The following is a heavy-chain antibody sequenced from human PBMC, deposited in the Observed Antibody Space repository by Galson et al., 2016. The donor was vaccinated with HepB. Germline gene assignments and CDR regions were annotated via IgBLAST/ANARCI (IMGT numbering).Heavy chain of an antibody. CDR2: IKSKTDGGTK. V-gene: IGHV3-15*01. CDR3: ITESEGI. D-gene: IGHD3-10*01. J-gene: IGHJ4*02. Sequence: SLRLSCAASGFTFGNAWMSWVRQAPGKGLEWVGRIKSKTDGGTKDYAAPVKGRFTIPRDDSKNTLYLQMNSRKTEDTAVYYCITESEGIWGQGTLVTVSS. CDR1: GFTFGNAW.